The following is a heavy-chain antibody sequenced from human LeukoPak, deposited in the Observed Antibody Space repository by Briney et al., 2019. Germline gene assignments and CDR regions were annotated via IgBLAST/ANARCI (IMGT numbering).Heavy chain of an antibody. CDR2: IGTAGDT. J-gene: IGHJ4*02. D-gene: IGHD3-10*01. V-gene: IGHV3-13*01. CDR3: ARGAVRGVTKYYFDY. CDR1: GFTFSNHA. Sequence: GGSLRLSCEASGFTFSNHAMSWVRQAPGKGLEWVSAIGTAGDTYYPGSVKGRFTISRENAKNSLYLQMNSLRAGDTAVYYCARGAVRGVTKYYFDYWGQGTLVTVSS.